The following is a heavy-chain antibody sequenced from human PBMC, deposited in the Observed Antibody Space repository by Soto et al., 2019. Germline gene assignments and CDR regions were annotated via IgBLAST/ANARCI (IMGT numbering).Heavy chain of an antibody. CDR2: IRSKAYGGTT. J-gene: IGHJ6*03. Sequence: GGSLRLSCTASGFTFGDYAMSWFRQAPGKGLEWVGFIRSKAYGGTTEYAASVKGRFTISRDDSKSIAYLQMNSLKTEDTAVYYCTSWSVIDYGDYAPTVDYYYYMDVWGKGTTVTVSS. CDR3: TSWSVIDYGDYAPTVDYYYYMDV. D-gene: IGHD4-17*01. CDR1: GFTFGDYA. V-gene: IGHV3-49*03.